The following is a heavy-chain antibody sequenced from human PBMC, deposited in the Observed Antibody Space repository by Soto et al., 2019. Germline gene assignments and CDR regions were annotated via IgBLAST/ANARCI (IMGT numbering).Heavy chain of an antibody. CDR3: ARRGTFSSGWYAIDY. V-gene: IGHV4-59*01. CDR2: IYYSGST. Sequence: SETLSLTCTVSGGSISSYYWSWIRQPPGKGLEWIGYIYYSGSTNYNPSLKSRVTISVDTSKNQFSLKLSSVTAADTAVYYCARRGTFSSGWYAIDYWGQGTLVTVSS. J-gene: IGHJ4*02. D-gene: IGHD6-19*01. CDR1: GGSISSYY.